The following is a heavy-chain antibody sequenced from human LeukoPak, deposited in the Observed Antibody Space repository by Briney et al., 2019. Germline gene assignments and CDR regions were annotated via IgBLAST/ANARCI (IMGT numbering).Heavy chain of an antibody. CDR1: GGSISSYY. V-gene: IGHV4-59*08. CDR2: IYYSGST. CDR3: ARRKRSSWYGWFPP. Sequence: ASETLSLTCTVSGGSISSYYWSWIRQPPGKGLEWIGYIYYSGSTNYNPSLKSRVTISVDTSKNQFSLKLSSVTAADTAVYYCARRKRSSWYGWFPPWGREPLVTVSS. D-gene: IGHD6-13*01. J-gene: IGHJ5*02.